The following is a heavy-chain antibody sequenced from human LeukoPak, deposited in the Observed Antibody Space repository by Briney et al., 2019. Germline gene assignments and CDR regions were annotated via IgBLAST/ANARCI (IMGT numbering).Heavy chain of an antibody. CDR1: GGSFSGYY. CDR3: ARVSYGDFGY. CDR2: INHSGST. D-gene: IGHD4-17*01. Sequence: SETLSLTCAVYGGSFSGYYWSWIRQPPGKGLEWIGEINHSGSTNYNPSLKSRVTISVDTSKNQFSLKLSSVTAADTAVYYCARVSYGDFGYWGQGTLVTVSS. J-gene: IGHJ4*02. V-gene: IGHV4-34*01.